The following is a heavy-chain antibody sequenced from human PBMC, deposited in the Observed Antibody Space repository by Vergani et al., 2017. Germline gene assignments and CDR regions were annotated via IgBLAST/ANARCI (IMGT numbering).Heavy chain of an antibody. Sequence: QVQLVQSGAEVKKPGSSVKVSCKASGGTFSSYTISWVRQAPGQGLERMGRIIPILGIANYAQKFQGRVTITADKSTSTAYMELSSLRSEDTAVYYCARDLRYSGYDDLDYWGQGTLVTVSS. D-gene: IGHD5-12*01. V-gene: IGHV1-69*08. CDR2: IIPILGIA. J-gene: IGHJ4*02. CDR1: GGTFSSYT. CDR3: ARDLRYSGYDDLDY.